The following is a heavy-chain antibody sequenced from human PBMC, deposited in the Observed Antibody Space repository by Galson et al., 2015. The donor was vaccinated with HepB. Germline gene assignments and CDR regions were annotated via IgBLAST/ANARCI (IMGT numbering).Heavy chain of an antibody. CDR2: IKRDGTEK. V-gene: IGHV3-7*01. Sequence: SLRLSCAASGFTFRNYWMNWVRQAPGKGLEWVANIKRDGTEKFYVDSVKGRFTISRDNAKNSLYLQMNSLRAEDTAVYSCARDSRYCTSTNCPAFYFFDLWGRGTLVTVSS. D-gene: IGHD2-2*01. CDR3: ARDSRYCTSTNCPAFYFFDL. J-gene: IGHJ2*01. CDR1: GFTFRNYW.